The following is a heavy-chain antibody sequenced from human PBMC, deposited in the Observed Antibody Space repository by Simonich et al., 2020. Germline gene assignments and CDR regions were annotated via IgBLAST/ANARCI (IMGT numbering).Heavy chain of an antibody. CDR1: GYTFTGYY. J-gene: IGHJ3*02. CDR3: ARDPVVPAAIRNAFDI. V-gene: IGHV1-2*02. Sequence: QVQLVQSGAEVKKPGASVKVSCKASGYTFTGYYLHWVRQAPGQGLEGMGWSNPNSGGTNQAQKFQGRGTMPRDTSISTAYMELSRLRSDDTAVYYCARDPVVPAAIRNAFDIWGQGTMVTVSS. D-gene: IGHD2-2*01. CDR2: SNPNSGGT.